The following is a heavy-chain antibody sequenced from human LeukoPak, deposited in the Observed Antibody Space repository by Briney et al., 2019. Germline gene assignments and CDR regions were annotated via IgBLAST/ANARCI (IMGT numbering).Heavy chain of an antibody. Sequence: PGGSLRLSCAASGFTFSSYWMSWVRQAPGKGLEWVANIKQDGSEKYYVDSVKGRFTISRDNAKNSLYLQMNSLRAEDTAVYYCATTSSIAAPYYFDYWGQGTLVTVSS. J-gene: IGHJ4*02. CDR3: ATTSSIAAPYYFDY. D-gene: IGHD6-6*01. CDR2: IKQDGSEK. V-gene: IGHV3-7*01. CDR1: GFTFSSYW.